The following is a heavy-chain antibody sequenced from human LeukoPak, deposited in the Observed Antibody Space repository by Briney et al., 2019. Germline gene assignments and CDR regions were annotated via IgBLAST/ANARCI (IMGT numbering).Heavy chain of an antibody. Sequence: SETLSLTCAVYGGSFSSYYWSWIRQPPGKGLEWIGEINHSGSTNYNPFLKSRVTISVDTSKNQFSLKLSSVTAADTAVYYCARHPSGSRPRFDYWGQGTLVTVSS. V-gene: IGHV4-34*01. CDR2: INHSGST. CDR3: ARHPSGSRPRFDY. D-gene: IGHD1-26*01. CDR1: GGSFSSYY. J-gene: IGHJ4*02.